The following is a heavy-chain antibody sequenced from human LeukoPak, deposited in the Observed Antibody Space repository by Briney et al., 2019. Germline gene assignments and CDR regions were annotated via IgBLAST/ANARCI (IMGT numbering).Heavy chain of an antibody. J-gene: IGHJ4*02. CDR1: GFTFDDYG. CDR2: ITWNGGST. CDR3: ARTQSYYYDSSPIAY. Sequence: GGSLRLSCAASGFTFDDYGMTWVRQAPGKGLEWVSGITWNGGSTGYADSVKGRFTISRDNAKNSLYLQMNSLSAEDTALYYCARTQSYYYDSSPIAYWGQGTLVTVSS. D-gene: IGHD3-22*01. V-gene: IGHV3-20*04.